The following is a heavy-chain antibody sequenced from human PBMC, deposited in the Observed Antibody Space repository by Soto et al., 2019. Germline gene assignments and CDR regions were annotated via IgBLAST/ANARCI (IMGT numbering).Heavy chain of an antibody. CDR3: AKDIEPIVVVPAATIADV. J-gene: IGHJ6*02. V-gene: IGHV3-23*01. CDR2: ISGSGGST. D-gene: IGHD2-2*01. CDR1: GFTFSSYA. Sequence: GGSLRLSCAASGFTFSSYAMNWVRQAPGKGLEWVSAISGSGGSTYYADSVKGRFTISRDNSKNTLYLQMNSLRAEDTAVYYCAKDIEPIVVVPAATIADVWGQGTTVTVSS.